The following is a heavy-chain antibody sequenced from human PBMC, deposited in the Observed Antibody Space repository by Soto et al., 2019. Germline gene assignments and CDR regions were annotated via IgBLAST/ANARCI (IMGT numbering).Heavy chain of an antibody. Sequence: GGSLRLSCAASGFTFSSYAMSWVRQAPGKGLEWVSAISGSGGSTYYADSVKGRFTISRDNSKNTLYLQMNSLRAEDTAVYYCASTVTTYYYYGMDVWGQGTTVTVYS. CDR1: GFTFSSYA. J-gene: IGHJ6*02. CDR2: ISGSGGST. CDR3: ASTVTTYYYYGMDV. V-gene: IGHV3-23*01. D-gene: IGHD4-4*01.